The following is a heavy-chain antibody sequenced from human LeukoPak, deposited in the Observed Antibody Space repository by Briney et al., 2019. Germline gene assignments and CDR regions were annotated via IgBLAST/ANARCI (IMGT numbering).Heavy chain of an antibody. J-gene: IGHJ4*02. Sequence: ASVKVSCKASGYTFTSYYMHWVRQAPGQGLEWMGIINPSGGSTSYAQKFQGRVTMTRDMSTSTVYMELSSLRSEDTAVYYCARDGSHSYDYAPHDYWGQGTLVTVSS. V-gene: IGHV1-46*01. CDR3: ARDGSHSYDYAPHDY. CDR1: GYTFTSYY. CDR2: INPSGGST. D-gene: IGHD3-16*01.